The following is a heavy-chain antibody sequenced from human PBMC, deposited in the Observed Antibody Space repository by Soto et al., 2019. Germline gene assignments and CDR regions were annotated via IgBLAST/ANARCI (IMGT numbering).Heavy chain of an antibody. V-gene: IGHV3-33*01. CDR3: ARAPSDYEPYYHYYAMDV. D-gene: IGHD3-10*01. CDR2: IWYDGTIK. J-gene: IGHJ6*02. Sequence: QVQLVESGGGVVQPGTSLRLSCAASGVTFISYGMHWVRQAPGKGLEWVAVIWYDGTIKYYADSVKGRFTISRDNSKKTPYLQMNSLRVEDTAVYYCARAPSDYEPYYHYYAMDVWGQGTTVTVSS. CDR1: GVTFISYG.